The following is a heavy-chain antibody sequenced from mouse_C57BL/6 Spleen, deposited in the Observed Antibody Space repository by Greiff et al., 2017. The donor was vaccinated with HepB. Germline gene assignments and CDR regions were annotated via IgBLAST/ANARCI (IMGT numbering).Heavy chain of an antibody. CDR1: GYTFTDYN. D-gene: IGHD2-5*01. CDR2: INPNNGGT. J-gene: IGHJ2*01. V-gene: IGHV1-22*01. Sequence: EVKLQESGPELVKPGASVKMSCKASGYTFTDYNMHWVKQSHGKSLEWIGYINPNNGGTSYNQKFKGKATLTVNKSSSTAYMELRSLTSEDSAVYYCARSRYSNYLDYWGQGTTLTVSS. CDR3: ARSRYSNYLDY.